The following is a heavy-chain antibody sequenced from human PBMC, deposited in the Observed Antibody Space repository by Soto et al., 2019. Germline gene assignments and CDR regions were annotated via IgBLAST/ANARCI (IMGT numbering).Heavy chain of an antibody. CDR1: GGSFSGYY. CDR2: INHSGST. D-gene: IGHD3-3*01. V-gene: IGHV4-34*01. J-gene: IGHJ4*02. CDR3: ARGPYYDFWSGYYTRRVYFDY. Sequence: SETLSLTCAVYGGSFSGYYWSWIRQPPGKGLEWIGEINHSGSTNYNPSLKSRVTISVDTSKNQFSLKLSSVTAADTAVYYCARGPYYDFWSGYYTRRVYFDYWGQGTLVTVS.